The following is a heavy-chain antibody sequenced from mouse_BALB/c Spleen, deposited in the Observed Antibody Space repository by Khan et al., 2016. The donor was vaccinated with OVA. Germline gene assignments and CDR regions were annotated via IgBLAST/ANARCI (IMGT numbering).Heavy chain of an antibody. CDR2: INPSNGYT. Sequence: QVQLQQSGAELARPGASVKMSCKASGYTFTSYTIHWIKLRPGQGLEWIGYINPSNGYTNYNQKFKDKATLTADKSSTTAYMQLSSLTSDDSAVYNWGRAGAYYRNDGWFAYWGQGTLVTVSA. CDR1: GYTFTSYT. V-gene: IGHV1-4*01. D-gene: IGHD2-14*01. CDR3: GRAGAYYRNDGWFAY. J-gene: IGHJ3*01.